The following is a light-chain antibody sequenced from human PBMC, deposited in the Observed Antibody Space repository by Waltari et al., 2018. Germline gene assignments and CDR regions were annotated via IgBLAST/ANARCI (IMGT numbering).Light chain of an antibody. CDR2: DIY. CDR3: QSYDSALKDWV. CDR1: SSNVGARFG. Sequence: QSVLTQPPSVSGAPGQTVTISCIGTSSNVGARFGVHWYQQFSGTAPKLLIFDIYKRPSGVPDRFSGSRSGTSASLAITGLQGDDEADYDCQSYDSALKDWVFGGGTKVTVL. V-gene: IGLV1-40*01. J-gene: IGLJ3*02.